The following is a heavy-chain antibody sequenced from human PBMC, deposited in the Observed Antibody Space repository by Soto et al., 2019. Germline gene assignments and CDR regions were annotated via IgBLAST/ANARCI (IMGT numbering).Heavy chain of an antibody. J-gene: IGHJ4*02. D-gene: IGHD5-12*01. V-gene: IGHV1-2*02. CDR2: IGPESGAT. CDR3: GRGRSGQIVVFY. CDR1: GYTFTGHY. Sequence: ASVKVSCKASGYTFTGHYIHWVRQAPEQGPEWMGEIGPESGATRYAQKFQGRVTMTMDMSITTVYMELSNLSPDDTAVYYCGRGRSGQIVVFYWGQGTPVTVSS.